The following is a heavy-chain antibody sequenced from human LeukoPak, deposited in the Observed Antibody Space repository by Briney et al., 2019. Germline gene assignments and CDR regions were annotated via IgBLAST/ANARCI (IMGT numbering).Heavy chain of an antibody. D-gene: IGHD3-10*01. CDR1: GYTFTGYY. CDR3: ARSSRFLVNYGSGSYYPIFDY. V-gene: IGHV1-2*02. CDR2: INPNSGGT. J-gene: IGHJ4*02. Sequence: GASVKVSCKASGYTFTGYYMHWVRRAPGQGLEWMGWINPNSGGTNYAQKFQGRVTMTRDTSISTAYMELSRLRSDDTAVYYCARSSRFLVNYGSGSYYPIFDYWGQGTLVTVSS.